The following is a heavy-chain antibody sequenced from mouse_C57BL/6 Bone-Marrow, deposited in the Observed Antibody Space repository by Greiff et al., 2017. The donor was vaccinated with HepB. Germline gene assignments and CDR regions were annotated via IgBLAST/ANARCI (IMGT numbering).Heavy chain of an antibody. Sequence: EVKLLQSGGGLVQPGGSLKLSCAASGIDFSRYWMSWVRRAPGKGLEWIGEINPDSSTINYAPSLKDKFIISRDNAKNTLYLQMSKVRSEDTALYYCARRPYYYGSSVYFDVWGTGTTVTVSS. D-gene: IGHD1-1*01. J-gene: IGHJ1*03. V-gene: IGHV4-1*01. CDR1: GIDFSRYW. CDR2: INPDSSTI. CDR3: ARRPYYYGSSVYFDV.